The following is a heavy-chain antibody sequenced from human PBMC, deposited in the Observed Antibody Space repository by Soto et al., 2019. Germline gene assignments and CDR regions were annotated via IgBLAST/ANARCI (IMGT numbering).Heavy chain of an antibody. CDR1: GGTFSSYA. V-gene: IGHV1-69*01. CDR2: IIPIFGTA. CDR3: ARGDLGYCSGGSCSTYYYYYGMDV. Sequence: QVQLVQSGAEVKKPGSSVKVSCKASGGTFSSYAISWVRQAPAQGLEWMGGIIPIFGTANYAQKFQGRVTITADESTSTAYMELSSLRSEDTAVYYCARGDLGYCSGGSCSTYYYYYGMDVWGQGTTVTVSS. J-gene: IGHJ6*02. D-gene: IGHD2-15*01.